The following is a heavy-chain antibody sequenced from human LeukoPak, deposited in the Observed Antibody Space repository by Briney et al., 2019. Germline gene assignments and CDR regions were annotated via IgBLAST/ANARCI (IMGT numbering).Heavy chain of an antibody. Sequence: GGSLRLSCAASGFTFSSYGMHWVRQAPGKGLEWVAFIRYDRSNKYYADSVKGRFTISRDNSKNTLYLQMNSLRAEDTAVYYCAKDLRGYSNEFDYWGQGTLVTVSS. V-gene: IGHV3-30*02. J-gene: IGHJ4*02. CDR3: AKDLRGYSNEFDY. D-gene: IGHD4-11*01. CDR1: GFTFSSYG. CDR2: IRYDRSNK.